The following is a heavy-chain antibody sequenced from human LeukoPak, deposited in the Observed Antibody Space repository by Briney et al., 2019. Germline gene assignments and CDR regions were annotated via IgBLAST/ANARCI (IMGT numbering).Heavy chain of an antibody. CDR1: GYTFTGYY. Sequence: ASVKVSCKASGYTFTGYYMHWVRQAPGQGLEWMGWINPNSGGTNYAQKFQGRVTMTRDTSISTAYMELSRLRSDDTAVYYCARWSPEELCSGGSCYSGLFPYYYYYMDVWGKGTTVTVSS. J-gene: IGHJ6*03. D-gene: IGHD2-15*01. CDR2: INPNSGGT. CDR3: ARWSPEELCSGGSCYSGLFPYYYYYMDV. V-gene: IGHV1-2*02.